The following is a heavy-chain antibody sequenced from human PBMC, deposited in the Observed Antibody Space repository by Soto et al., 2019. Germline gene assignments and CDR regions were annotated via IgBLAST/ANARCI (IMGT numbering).Heavy chain of an antibody. V-gene: IGHV1-3*01. D-gene: IGHD3-3*01. J-gene: IGHJ4*02. CDR3: VRDDRAISGVVTLYY. Sequence: QVQLVQSGAEVKRPGATVRVSCKASGYNFKNYAIHWVRQAPGQRLEWMGWSNEGSGNSRYSQKFQGRVSITRDTSANTVNVDLSSLKSKDEATCYCVRDDRAISGVVTLYYWGPGTLVTVSS. CDR2: SNEGSGNS. CDR1: GYNFKNYA.